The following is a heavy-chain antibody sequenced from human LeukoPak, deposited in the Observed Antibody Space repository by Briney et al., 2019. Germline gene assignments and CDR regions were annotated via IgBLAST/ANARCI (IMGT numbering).Heavy chain of an antibody. J-gene: IGHJ5*02. CDR1: GGPISSSSYY. D-gene: IGHD1-1*01. CDR3: ARQDEAAGYACFDP. CDR2: IYYSGST. V-gene: IGHV4-39*01. Sequence: PSETLSLTCTVSGGPISSSSYYWGWIRQPPGKGLEWIGSIYYSGSTYYNPSLKSRVTISVDTSKNQFSLKLSSVTAADTAVYYCARQDEAAGYACFDPWGQGTLVAVSS.